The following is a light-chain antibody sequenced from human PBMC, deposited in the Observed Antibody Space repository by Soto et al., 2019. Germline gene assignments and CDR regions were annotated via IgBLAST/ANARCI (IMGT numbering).Light chain of an antibody. V-gene: IGKV1-39*01. J-gene: IGKJ5*01. CDR1: QNINSW. CDR2: AAS. Sequence: DIQMTQSPSSVSASVGDRVTITCRASQNINSWLGWYQQRPGKAPKLLIYAASSLQGGVPSRFSGSGSGTDFSLTINNLQPEDFATYYCQQSYITPPLTFGQGTRLEIK. CDR3: QQSYITPPLT.